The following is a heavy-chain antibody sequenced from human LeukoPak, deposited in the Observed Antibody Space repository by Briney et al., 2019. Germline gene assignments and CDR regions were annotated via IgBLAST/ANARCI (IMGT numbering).Heavy chain of an antibody. D-gene: IGHD3-22*01. J-gene: IGHJ6*02. CDR3: ARAAMYYDGSGYGHLDV. CDR1: GDSISSYY. V-gene: IGHV4-4*07. CDR2: IHPSGST. Sequence: SETLSLTCTVSGDSISSYYWSWIRQPAGKGLEWIGRIHPSGSTNYNPSLKSRVTLSVDTSKNQFSLKLSSVTAADTAVYYCARAAMYYDGSGYGHLDVWGQGTTVTVSS.